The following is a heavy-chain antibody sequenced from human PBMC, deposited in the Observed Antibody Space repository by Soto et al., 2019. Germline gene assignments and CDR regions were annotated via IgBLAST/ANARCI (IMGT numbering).Heavy chain of an antibody. Sequence: EVQLLESGGGLVQPGGSLRLSCAASGFTFSNFALSWVRQAPGKGPQWVSSILGGGGATFYADSVKGRFTISRDNSKNTLYLQMSSLRADDTAVYHCAKDHSISPAGVWGFDFWGRGTQVTVSS. V-gene: IGHV3-23*01. D-gene: IGHD6-13*01. CDR2: ILGGGGAT. J-gene: IGHJ4*02. CDR1: GFTFSNFA. CDR3: AKDHSISPAGVWGFDF.